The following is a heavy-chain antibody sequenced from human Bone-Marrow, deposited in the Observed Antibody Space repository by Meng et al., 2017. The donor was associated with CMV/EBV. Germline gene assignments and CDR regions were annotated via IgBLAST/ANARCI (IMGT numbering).Heavy chain of an antibody. CDR1: CYTFSSYG. Sequence: QFQLVQYVAGVQEPGASCKVSGKASCYTFSSYGSSWVRHAPGQGLAWMGWISAYTDYTNYAQKLQGRFTMTTDTSTSTAYMELSSLRSDDTAVYYCAIYDYDFWSVYPKYFQHWGQGTLVTVSS. CDR2: ISAYTDYT. J-gene: IGHJ1*01. CDR3: AIYDYDFWSVYPKYFQH. V-gene: IGHV1-18*01. D-gene: IGHD3-3*01.